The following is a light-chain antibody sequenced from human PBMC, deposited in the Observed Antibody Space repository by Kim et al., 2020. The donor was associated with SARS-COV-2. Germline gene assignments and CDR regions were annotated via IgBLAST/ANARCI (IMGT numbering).Light chain of an antibody. V-gene: IGKV3-15*01. J-gene: IGKJ5*01. CDR2: STS. CDR1: QSVSRN. Sequence: EKVMTQSPGTLSVSPGQRATLSCRASQSVSRNVAWYHQIPGRAPRLLIYSTSARATGIPDRFSGSGSGTEFTLIINNLQSDDVGIYFCQQYDYWPGTSGQGTRLEIK. CDR3: QQYDYWPGT.